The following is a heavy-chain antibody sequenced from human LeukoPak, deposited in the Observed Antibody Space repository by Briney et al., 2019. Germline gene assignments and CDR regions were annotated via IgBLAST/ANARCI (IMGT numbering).Heavy chain of an antibody. J-gene: IGHJ4*02. Sequence: PSETLSLTCAVYGGSFSGYYWSWIRQPPGKGLEWIGEINHSGSTNYNPSLKSRATISVDTSKNQFSLKLSSVTAADTAVYYCARGHYDSSGYVRNFDYWGQGTLVTVSS. CDR3: ARGHYDSSGYVRNFDY. D-gene: IGHD3-22*01. V-gene: IGHV4-34*01. CDR2: INHSGST. CDR1: GGSFSGYY.